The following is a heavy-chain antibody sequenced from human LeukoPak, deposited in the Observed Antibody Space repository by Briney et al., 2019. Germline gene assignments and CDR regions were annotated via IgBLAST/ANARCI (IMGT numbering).Heavy chain of an antibody. CDR1: GGSFSGYY. D-gene: IGHD3-16*02. V-gene: IGHV4-34*01. CDR2: INHSGST. J-gene: IGHJ4*02. CDR3: ARGLTYYDYVWGSYRYSFLNPPPLDY. Sequence: SETLSLTCAVYGGSFSGYYWSWIRQPPGKGLEWIGEINHSGSTNYNPSLKSRVTISVDTSKSQFSLKLSSVTAADTAVYYCARGLTYYDYVWGSYRYSFLNPPPLDYWGQGTLVTVSS.